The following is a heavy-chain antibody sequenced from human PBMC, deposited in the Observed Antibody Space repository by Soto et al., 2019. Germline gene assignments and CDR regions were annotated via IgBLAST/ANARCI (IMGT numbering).Heavy chain of an antibody. Sequence: SETLSLTCTVSGGSVSSSSYYWGWIRQPPGKGLEWIGSIYYSGSTYYNPSLKSRVTISVDTSKNQFSLKLSSVTAADTAVYYCARSVPAAMDYYYYYGMDVWGQGTTVTVSS. V-gene: IGHV4-39*01. CDR3: ARSVPAAMDYYYYYGMDV. CDR2: IYYSGST. J-gene: IGHJ6*02. D-gene: IGHD2-2*01. CDR1: GGSVSSSSYY.